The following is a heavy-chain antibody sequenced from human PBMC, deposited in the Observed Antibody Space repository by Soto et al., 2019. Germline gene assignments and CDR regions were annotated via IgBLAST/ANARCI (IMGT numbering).Heavy chain of an antibody. CDR3: ARDHGYCSRTSCYAPYAFDI. J-gene: IGHJ3*02. Sequence: PSETLSLTCTVSGGSISSGGYYWSWIRQHPGKGLEWIGYIYYSGSTYYNPSLKSRVTISVDTSKNQFSLKLSSVTAADTAVYYCARDHGYCSRTSCYAPYAFDIWGQGTMVTVSS. CDR1: GGSISSGGYY. CDR2: IYYSGST. V-gene: IGHV4-31*03. D-gene: IGHD2-2*01.